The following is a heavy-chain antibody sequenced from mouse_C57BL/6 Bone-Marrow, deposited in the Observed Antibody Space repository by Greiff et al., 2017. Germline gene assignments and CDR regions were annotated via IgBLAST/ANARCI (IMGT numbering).Heavy chain of an antibody. D-gene: IGHD1-1*01. J-gene: IGHJ2*01. CDR1: GYTFTSYW. V-gene: IGHV1-7*01. CDR3: ARYYGSRGGY. CDR2: INPSSGYT. Sequence: QVQLQQSGAELAKPGASVKLSCKASGYTFTSYWMHWVKQRPGQGLEWIGYINPSSGYTKYNQKFKDKATLTADKFSSTAYMQLSSLTYEDSAVYYCARYYGSRGGYWGQGTTLTVSS.